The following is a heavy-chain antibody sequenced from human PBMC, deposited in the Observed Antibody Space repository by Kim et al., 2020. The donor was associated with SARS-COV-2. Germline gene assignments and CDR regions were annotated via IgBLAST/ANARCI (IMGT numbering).Heavy chain of an antibody. J-gene: IGHJ4*02. Sequence: SETLSLTCTVSGGSISSGGYYWSWIRQHPGKGLEWIGYIYYSGTTYYNPSLKSLATISVDTSKNQFSLKLSSVTAADTAVYYCARHVDTTIVDDYWGQGT. D-gene: IGHD5-18*01. V-gene: IGHV4-31*01. CDR3: ARHVDTTIVDDY. CDR2: IYYSGTT. CDR1: GGSISSGGYY.